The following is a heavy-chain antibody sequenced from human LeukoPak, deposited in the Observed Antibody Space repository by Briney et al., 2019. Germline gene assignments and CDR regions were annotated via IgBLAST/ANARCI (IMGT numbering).Heavy chain of an antibody. Sequence: GGSLRLSCAVSGFSFNDYTMNWVRQAPGKGLEWVSSINSGSASIYYVDSVKGRFTISRDYAKNPLYLQMDTLRAEDAAVYYCARGGGYCRGGSCYSHDAFDIWGQGTMVTVSS. V-gene: IGHV3-21*01. J-gene: IGHJ3*02. CDR1: GFSFNDYT. CDR3: ARGGGYCRGGSCYSHDAFDI. D-gene: IGHD2-15*01. CDR2: INSGSASI.